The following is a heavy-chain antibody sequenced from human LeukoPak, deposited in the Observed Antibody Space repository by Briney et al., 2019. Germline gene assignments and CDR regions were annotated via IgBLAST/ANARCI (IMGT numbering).Heavy chain of an antibody. CDR1: GASINTYF. D-gene: IGHD1-26*01. CDR2: IHASGTT. Sequence: SETLSLTCTVSGASINTYFWSWFRQPAGKGLEWIGRIHASGTTNYNPSLKSRVSMSIDVSKNQLSLRLNSVTAADTAVFYCARDIGSRVWGKGTTVIVSS. CDR3: ARDIGSRV. J-gene: IGHJ6*04. V-gene: IGHV4-4*07.